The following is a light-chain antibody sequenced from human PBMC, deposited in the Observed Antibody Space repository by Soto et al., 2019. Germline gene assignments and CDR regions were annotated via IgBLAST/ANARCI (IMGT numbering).Light chain of an antibody. Sequence: DIQMTQSPSSLSASVGDRVTITCQASQDITRYLNWYQHKAGKAPNLLIHDVSTLETGVPARFSGRGSGTIFTLTIINLQPEDVATYYCQQYDSRPNTFGQGTKVDI. CDR2: DVS. CDR1: QDITRY. V-gene: IGKV1-33*01. J-gene: IGKJ2*01. CDR3: QQYDSRPNT.